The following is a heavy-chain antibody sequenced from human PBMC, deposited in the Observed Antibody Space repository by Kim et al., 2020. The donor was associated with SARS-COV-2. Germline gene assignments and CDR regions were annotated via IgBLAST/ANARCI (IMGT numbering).Heavy chain of an antibody. Sequence: SETLSLTCTVSGGSISSYYWSWIRQPPGKGLEWIGYIYYSGSTNYNPSLKSRVTISVDTSKNQFSLNLRSVTAADTAVYYCARATRQLWFHFDYWGQGTLVTVSS. CDR1: GGSISSYY. CDR3: ARATRQLWFHFDY. V-gene: IGHV4-59*01. D-gene: IGHD5-18*01. J-gene: IGHJ4*02. CDR2: IYYSGST.